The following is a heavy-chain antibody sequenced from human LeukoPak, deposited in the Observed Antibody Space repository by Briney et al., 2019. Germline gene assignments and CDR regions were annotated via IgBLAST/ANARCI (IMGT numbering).Heavy chain of an antibody. V-gene: IGHV3-11*06. J-gene: IGHJ6*02. CDR1: GFTFSDNY. CDR3: ARAPHYSNYGPYYYGMDV. CDR2: ISSSGSYI. Sequence: GGSLRLSCAASGFTFSDNYMSWIRQAPGKGLEWISYISSSGSYIDYADSVKGRFTISRDNAKNSLYLQMNSLRAEDTAVYYCARAPHYSNYGPYYYGMDVWGQGTTVTVSS. D-gene: IGHD4-11*01.